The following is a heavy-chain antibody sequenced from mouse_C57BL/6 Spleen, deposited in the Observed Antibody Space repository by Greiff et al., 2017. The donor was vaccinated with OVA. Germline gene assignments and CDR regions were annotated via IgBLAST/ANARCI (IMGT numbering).Heavy chain of an antibody. Sequence: QVQLKQPGADLVKPGASVKVSCKASGYTFTSYWMHWVKQRPGQGLEWIGRIHPSDSDTNYNQKFKGKATLTIDKSSSTTYMQLSSLTSEYAAVYYCAIGLAGLYDFDYWGQGTTRTVSS. CDR3: AIGLAGLYDFDY. CDR1: GYTFTSYW. J-gene: IGHJ2*01. D-gene: IGHD6-1*01. V-gene: IGHV1-74*01. CDR2: IHPSDSDT.